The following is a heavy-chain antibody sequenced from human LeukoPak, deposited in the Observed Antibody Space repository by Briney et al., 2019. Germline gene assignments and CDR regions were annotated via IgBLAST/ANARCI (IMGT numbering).Heavy chain of an antibody. CDR3: ARAYYGSGSYCPDY. V-gene: IGHV1-2*02. CDR1: GYTFTGYY. J-gene: IGHJ4*02. Sequence: GASVKVSCKASGYTFTGYYMHWVRQAPGQGLEWMGWINPNSGGTNYAQKFQGRVTMTRDTSISTAYMELSRLRSDDTAVYYCARAYYGSGSYCPDYWGQGTLVTVSS. D-gene: IGHD3-10*01. CDR2: INPNSGGT.